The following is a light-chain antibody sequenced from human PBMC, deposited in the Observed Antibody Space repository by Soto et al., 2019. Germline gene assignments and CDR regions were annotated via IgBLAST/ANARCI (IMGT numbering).Light chain of an antibody. J-gene: IGKJ2*01. V-gene: IGKV3-15*01. Sequence: EIVMTQSPATLSVSPGERATLSCRASQSVSSNLAWYQQKPGQAPRLLIYGASTRATGSPARFSGSWSGTEFTLTISSLQSEDFAVYYCQQYNNSLPYTFGQGTKLEIK. CDR1: QSVSSN. CDR2: GAS. CDR3: QQYNNSLPYT.